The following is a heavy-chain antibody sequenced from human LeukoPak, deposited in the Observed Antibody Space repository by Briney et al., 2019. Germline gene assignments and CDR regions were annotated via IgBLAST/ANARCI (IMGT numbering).Heavy chain of an antibody. V-gene: IGHV3-66*01. Sequence: PGGSLRLSCAASGFTVSSNYMSWVRQAPGKGLEWVSVIYSGGSTYYADSVKGRFTISRDNSKNTLYLQMNSLRAEDTAVYYCARWNPRSVVAATNWFDPWGQGTLVTVS. CDR3: ARWNPRSVVAATNWFDP. J-gene: IGHJ5*02. CDR2: IYSGGST. CDR1: GFTVSSNY. D-gene: IGHD2-15*01.